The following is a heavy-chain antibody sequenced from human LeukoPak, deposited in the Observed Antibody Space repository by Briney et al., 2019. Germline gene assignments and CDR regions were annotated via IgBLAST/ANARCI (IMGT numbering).Heavy chain of an antibody. D-gene: IGHD3-22*01. CDR3: ARDGRTYYDSSGYSY. CDR2: IKQDGSEE. CDR1: GFTFSSHL. Sequence: GGSLRLSCAASGFTFSSHLMSWVRQAPGKGLEWVANIKQDGSEEYYVDSVKGRFTISRDNAKDSLYLQMNSLRAEDTAVYYCARDGRTYYDSSGYSYWGQGTLVTVSS. V-gene: IGHV3-7*01. J-gene: IGHJ4*02.